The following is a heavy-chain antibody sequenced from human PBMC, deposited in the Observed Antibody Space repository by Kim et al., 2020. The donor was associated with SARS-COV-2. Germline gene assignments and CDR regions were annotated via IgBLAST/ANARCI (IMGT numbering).Heavy chain of an antibody. CDR3: ARGDPLGFGELLYIHAFDI. Sequence: ASVKVSCKASGYTFTSYGISWVRQAPGQGLEWMGWISAYNGNTNYAQKLQGRVTMTTDTSTSTAYMELRSLRSDDTAVYYCARGDPLGFGELLYIHAFDIWGQGTMVTVSS. J-gene: IGHJ3*02. CDR1: GYTFTSYG. V-gene: IGHV1-18*01. D-gene: IGHD3-10*01. CDR2: ISAYNGNT.